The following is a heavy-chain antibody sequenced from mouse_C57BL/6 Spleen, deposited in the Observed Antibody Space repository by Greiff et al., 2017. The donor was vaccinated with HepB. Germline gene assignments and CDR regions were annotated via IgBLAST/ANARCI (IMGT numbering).Heavy chain of an antibody. CDR2: INPNNGGT. V-gene: IGHV1-18*01. J-gene: IGHJ2*01. CDR3: ARGSSGYKDY. Sequence: EVQLQQSGPELVKPGASVQIPCKASGYTFTDYNMDWVKQSHGKSLEWIGDINPNNGGTIYNQKFKGKATLTVDKSSSTAYMELRSLTSEDTAVYYCARGSSGYKDYWGQGTTLTVSS. CDR1: GYTFTDYN. D-gene: IGHD3-2*02.